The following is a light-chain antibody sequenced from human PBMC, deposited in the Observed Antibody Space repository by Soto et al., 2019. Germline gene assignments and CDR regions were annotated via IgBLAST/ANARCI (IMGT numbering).Light chain of an antibody. CDR3: SSYTSSSTRV. Sequence: QSALTQPASVSGSPGQSITISCTGTSSDVGGYNYVSWYQQHPGKAPKLMVYEVSHRPSGVSNRFSGAKSGNTASLTISGLQAEDEADYYFSSYTSSSTRVFGGGTKLTVL. J-gene: IGLJ3*02. CDR1: SSDVGGYNY. V-gene: IGLV2-14*01. CDR2: EVS.